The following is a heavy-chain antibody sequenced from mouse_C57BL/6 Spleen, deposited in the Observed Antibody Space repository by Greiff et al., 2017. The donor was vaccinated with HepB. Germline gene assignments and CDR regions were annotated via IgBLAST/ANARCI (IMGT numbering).Heavy chain of an antibody. D-gene: IGHD1-1*01. CDR3: ASHYYYGSSYAMDY. CDR1: GYTFTSYW. Sequence: QVQLQQPGAELVMPGASVKLSCKASGYTFTSYWMHWVKQRPGQGLEWIGEIDPSDSYTNYNQKFKGKSTLTVDKSSSTAYMQLSSLTSEDSAVYYCASHYYYGSSYAMDYWGQGTSVTVSS. V-gene: IGHV1-69*01. J-gene: IGHJ4*01. CDR2: IDPSDSYT.